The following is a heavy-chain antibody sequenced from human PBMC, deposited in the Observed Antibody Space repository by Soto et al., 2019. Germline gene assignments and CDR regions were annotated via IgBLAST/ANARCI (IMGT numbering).Heavy chain of an antibody. J-gene: IGHJ5*02. CDR1: GYTFPSYG. CDR2: ISGYIGNT. CDR3: AIDRRMVRGASDP. D-gene: IGHD3-10*01. Sequence: QVQLVQSGAEVKKPGASVKVSCTASGYTFPSYGINWVRQAPGQGLARMGWISGYIGNTNYAQKLQGRVTMTTDTSTSTAYMELRSLRSDDTAVYYCAIDRRMVRGASDPWGQGTLVTVSS. V-gene: IGHV1-18*01.